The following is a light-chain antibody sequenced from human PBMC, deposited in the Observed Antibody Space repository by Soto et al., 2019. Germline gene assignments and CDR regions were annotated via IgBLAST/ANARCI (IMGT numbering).Light chain of an antibody. CDR1: QSISTY. V-gene: IGKV1-5*03. Sequence: DIQMTQSPSTLSASVGDRVTITCRASQSISTYLAWYQQKPGKAPKLLIYKASSLESGVPSRFSGSGSGTEFTITIRSLQPDDVSTYYCQKYNSYSTFGQGTKVEIK. J-gene: IGKJ1*01. CDR3: QKYNSYST. CDR2: KAS.